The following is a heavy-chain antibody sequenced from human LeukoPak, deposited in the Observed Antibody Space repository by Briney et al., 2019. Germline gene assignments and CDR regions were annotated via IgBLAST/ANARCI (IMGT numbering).Heavy chain of an antibody. CDR1: VFIFNSHS. J-gene: IGHJ4*02. Sequence: PGGCLILSCAASVFIFNSHSMDWVRHAPWKGLEWVSYISGSSSTIYYADSVKGRFTISRDNAKNSLYLQMDSLRAEDTAIYYCAKIPSATENFDYWGQGTLVMVSS. CDR3: AKIPSATENFDY. D-gene: IGHD5-12*01. CDR2: ISGSSSTI. V-gene: IGHV3-48*01.